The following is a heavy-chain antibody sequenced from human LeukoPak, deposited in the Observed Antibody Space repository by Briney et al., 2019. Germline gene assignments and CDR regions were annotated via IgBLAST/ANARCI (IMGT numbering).Heavy chain of an antibody. V-gene: IGHV1-2*02. D-gene: IGHD3-10*01. CDR2: INPNSGGT. CDR3: AKSARLMVRGVIGPFDY. Sequence: AAVKVSCKASGYTFTCYYMHWVRHAPGQGLEWMGWINPNSGGTNYAQKFQGRVTMTRDTSISTAYMELSRLRSDDTAVYYCAKSARLMVRGVIGPFDYWGQGTLVTVSS. J-gene: IGHJ4*02. CDR1: GYTFTCYY.